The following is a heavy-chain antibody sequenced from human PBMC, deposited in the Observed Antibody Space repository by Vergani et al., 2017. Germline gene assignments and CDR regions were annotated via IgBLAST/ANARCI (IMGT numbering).Heavy chain of an antibody. V-gene: IGHV3-33*01. CDR1: GFTFSSYG. Sequence: QVQLVESGGGVVQPGRSLRLSCAASGFTFSSYGMHWVRQAPGKGLEWVAVIWYDGSNKYYADSVKGRFTISRDNSKNTLYLQMNSLRAEDTAVYYCARDKSGYTNYYYYGMDVWGQGTTVTVSS. J-gene: IGHJ6*02. CDR2: IWYDGSNK. CDR3: ARDKSGYTNYYYYGMDV. D-gene: IGHD1-1*01.